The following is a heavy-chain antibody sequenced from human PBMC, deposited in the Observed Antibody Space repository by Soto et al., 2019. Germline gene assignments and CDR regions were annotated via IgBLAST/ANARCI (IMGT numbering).Heavy chain of an antibody. J-gene: IGHJ4*02. D-gene: IGHD6-13*01. Sequence: PSETLSLTCTVSGGSISSSSYYWGWIRQPPGKGLEWIGSIYYSGSTYYNPSLKSRVTISVDTSKNQFSLKLSSVTAADTAVYYCARWSRSSWYGDVFDYWGQGTLVTAPQ. CDR3: ARWSRSSWYGDVFDY. V-gene: IGHV4-39*01. CDR2: IYYSGST. CDR1: GGSISSSSYY.